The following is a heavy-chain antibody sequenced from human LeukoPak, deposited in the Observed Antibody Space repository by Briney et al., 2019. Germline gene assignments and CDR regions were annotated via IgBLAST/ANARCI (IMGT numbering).Heavy chain of an antibody. Sequence: SETLSLTCTVSGGSISSYYWSWIRQPPGKGLEWIGYIYYSGSTNYNPSLKSRVTISVDTSKNQFSLRLDSVTAADTAVYYCARDRGGMIVAGGWFDPWGRGTLVTVSS. V-gene: IGHV4-59*12. CDR3: ARDRGGMIVAGGWFDP. J-gene: IGHJ5*02. CDR1: GGSISSYY. D-gene: IGHD3-22*01. CDR2: IYYSGST.